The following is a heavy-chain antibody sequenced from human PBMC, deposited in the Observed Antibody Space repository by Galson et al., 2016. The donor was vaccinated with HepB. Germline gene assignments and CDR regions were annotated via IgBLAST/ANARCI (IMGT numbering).Heavy chain of an antibody. V-gene: IGHV3-7*01. CDR2: IKENGSQK. CDR3: ARDLPSSIQLGLQGYFDF. Sequence: SLRLSCADSGFTFDSYWMSWVRKAPGKGLEWAATIKENGSQKYYVDSVKGRFTISRDNAKNSLYLQMKSLRAEDTAVYYCARDLPSSIQLGLQGYFDFWGQGTLVTVSS. CDR1: GFTFDSYW. D-gene: IGHD5-18*01. J-gene: IGHJ4*02.